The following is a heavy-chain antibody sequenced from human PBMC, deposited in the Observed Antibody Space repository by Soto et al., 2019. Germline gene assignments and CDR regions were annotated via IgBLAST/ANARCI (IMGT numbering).Heavy chain of an antibody. CDR2: TYHSGRP. D-gene: IGHD6-13*01. J-gene: IGHJ6*02. Sequence: PSGTMFPPRTVAGGNIISGGGYWSWIQQHPGRGREWIGNTYHSGRPNYTPSLKSRVTLSVDTSKTQFSLKLSSVTAADTAVYYCARPQGTQQLIYYYGMDVWGQGTTVTAS. V-gene: IGHV4-31*03. CDR1: GGNIISGGGY. CDR3: ARPQGTQQLIYYYGMDV.